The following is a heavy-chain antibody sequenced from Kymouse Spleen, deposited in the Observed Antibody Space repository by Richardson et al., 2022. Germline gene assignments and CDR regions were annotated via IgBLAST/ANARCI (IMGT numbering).Heavy chain of an antibody. CDR2: IWYDGSNK. Sequence: QVQLVESGGGVVQPGRSLRLSCAASGFTFSSYGMHWVRQAPGKGLEWVAVIWYDGSNKYYADSVKGRFTISRDNSKNTLYLQMNSLRAEDTAVYYCARDRHCTNGVCYGGFDPWGQGTLVTVSS. J-gene: IGHJ5*02. CDR3: ARDRHCTNGVCYGGFDP. CDR1: GFTFSSYG. D-gene: IGHD2-8*01. V-gene: IGHV3-33*01.